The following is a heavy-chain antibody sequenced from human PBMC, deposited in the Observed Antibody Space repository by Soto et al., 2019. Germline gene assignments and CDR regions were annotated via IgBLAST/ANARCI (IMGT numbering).Heavy chain of an antibody. Sequence: GGSLRLSCAASGFTFSSYGMHWVRQAPGKGLEWVAVISYDGSNKYYADSVKGRFTISRDNSKNTLYLQMNSLRAEDTAVYYCAKDRNTRTYYFDYWGQGTLVTVSS. CDR1: GFTFSSYG. J-gene: IGHJ4*02. V-gene: IGHV3-30*18. D-gene: IGHD2-2*01. CDR3: AKDRNTRTYYFDY. CDR2: ISYDGSNK.